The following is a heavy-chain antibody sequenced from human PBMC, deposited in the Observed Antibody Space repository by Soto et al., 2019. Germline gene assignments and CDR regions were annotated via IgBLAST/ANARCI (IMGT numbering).Heavy chain of an antibody. CDR2: IWYDGSNK. V-gene: IGHV3-33*01. CDR1: GFTFSSYG. D-gene: IGHD4-17*01. Sequence: QVQLVESGGGVVQPGRSLRLSCAASGFTFSSYGMHWVRQAPGKGLEWVAVIWYDGSNKYYADSVKGRFTISRDNSKHTLYLQMNSLRAEDTAVYYCARDPVTSTLYYFDYWGQGTLVTVSS. CDR3: ARDPVTSTLYYFDY. J-gene: IGHJ4*02.